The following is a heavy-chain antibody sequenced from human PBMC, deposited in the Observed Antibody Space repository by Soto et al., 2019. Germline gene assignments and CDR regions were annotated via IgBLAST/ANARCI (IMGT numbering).Heavy chain of an antibody. J-gene: IGHJ4*02. CDR3: VAVDYGDY. V-gene: IGHV1-3*01. D-gene: IGHD6-19*01. Sequence: QVQLVQSGAEVKKPGASVKVSCQTSGYTFTSYAVHWARQAPGQRLEWMGWINAGNGNTEYSQKFQGRVTITRDTSASTAHIDLSSLRSEDPAVYYCVAVDYGDYWGQGTLVTVSS. CDR1: GYTFTSYA. CDR2: INAGNGNT.